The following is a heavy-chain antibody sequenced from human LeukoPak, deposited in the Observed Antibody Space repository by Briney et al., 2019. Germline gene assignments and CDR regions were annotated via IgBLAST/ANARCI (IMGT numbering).Heavy chain of an antibody. CDR2: IYYSGST. CDR1: GGAMSAYF. J-gene: IGHJ1*01. Sequence: SETLSLTCTVSGGAMSAYFRSWIQQPPEKALDRIGYIYYSGSTDYNPSLKSRVTISVDTSKSQFSLKLSSVTAAETAVYYCARSITSSWYGDFQHWGQGTLVTVSS. D-gene: IGHD6-13*01. V-gene: IGHV4-59*01. CDR3: ARSITSSWYGDFQH.